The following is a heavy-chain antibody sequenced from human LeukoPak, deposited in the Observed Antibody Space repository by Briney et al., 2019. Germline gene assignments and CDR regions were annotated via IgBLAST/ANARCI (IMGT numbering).Heavy chain of an antibody. Sequence: SETLSLTCTVSGGSISSYYWSSIRQPPGKGLEWIGYIYYSGSTNYNPSLKSRVTISVDTSKNQFSLKLSSVTAADTAVYYCARDKTGGDAEFWGQGTLVTVSS. CDR3: ARDKTGGDAEF. D-gene: IGHD2-21*01. CDR1: GGSISSYY. J-gene: IGHJ4*02. CDR2: IYYSGST. V-gene: IGHV4-59*01.